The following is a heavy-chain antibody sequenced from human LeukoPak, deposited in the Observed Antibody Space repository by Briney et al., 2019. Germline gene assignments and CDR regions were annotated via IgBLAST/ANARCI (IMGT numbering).Heavy chain of an antibody. CDR1: GGSINSGSYY. CDR3: AGRDYGDHYYYYYYMDV. Sequence: SETLSLTCTVSGGSINSGSYYWNWIRQPAGKGLEWIGRIYTSGSTNYNPSLKSRVTMSVDTSKNQFSLKLSSVTAADTAVYYCAGRDYGDHYYYYYYMDVWGKGTTVTISS. V-gene: IGHV4-61*02. D-gene: IGHD4-17*01. J-gene: IGHJ6*03. CDR2: IYTSGST.